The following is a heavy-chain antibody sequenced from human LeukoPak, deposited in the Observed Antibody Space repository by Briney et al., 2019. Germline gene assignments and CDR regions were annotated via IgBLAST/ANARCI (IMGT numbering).Heavy chain of an antibody. D-gene: IGHD6-13*01. V-gene: IGHV3-48*03. Sequence: PGGSLRLSCAASGFTFSSYEMNWVRQAPGKGLEWVSLIRSIVTSIDYVDSVKGRFTIPRDNAKNSLYLQMDSLRAEDTAVYYCARGISSSYHRHFDYWGQGILVTVSS. J-gene: IGHJ4*02. CDR3: ARGISSSYHRHFDY. CDR1: GFTFSSYE. CDR2: IRSIVTSI.